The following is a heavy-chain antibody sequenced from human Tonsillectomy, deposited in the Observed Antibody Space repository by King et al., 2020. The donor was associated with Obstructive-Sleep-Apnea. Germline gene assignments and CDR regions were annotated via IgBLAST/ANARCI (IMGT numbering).Heavy chain of an antibody. CDR1: GYSISSGYY. J-gene: IGHJ4*02. V-gene: IGHV4-38-2*02. CDR3: ARVRPGEGREQVDSFAY. D-gene: IGHD3-10*01. CDR2: IYHSGST. Sequence: VQLQESGPGLVKPSETLSLTCTVSGYSISSGYYWGWIRQPPGKGLEWIGSIYHSGSTYYNPSLKSRVTISVDTSKNQFSLKLSSVTAADTAVYYCARVRPGEGREQVDSFAYWGQGTLVTVSS.